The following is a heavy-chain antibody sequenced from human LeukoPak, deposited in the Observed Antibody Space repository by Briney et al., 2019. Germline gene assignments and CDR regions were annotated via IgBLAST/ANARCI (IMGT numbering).Heavy chain of an antibody. CDR2: NGSST. D-gene: IGHD4-11*01. Sequence: PGGSLRLSCAASGFTFSSYWMHWVRQAPGKGLVWVSCNGSSTPYADSVKGRFTIPRDNAKNTLYLQMNSLRAEDTAVYYCARSNHGCHDYWGQGTLVTVSS. J-gene: IGHJ4*02. CDR3: ARSNHGCHDY. CDR1: GFTFSSYW. V-gene: IGHV3-74*01.